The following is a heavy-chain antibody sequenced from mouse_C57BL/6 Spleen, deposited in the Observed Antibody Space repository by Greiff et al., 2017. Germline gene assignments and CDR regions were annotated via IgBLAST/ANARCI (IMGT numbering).Heavy chain of an antibody. V-gene: IGHV1-82*01. J-gene: IGHJ4*01. Sequence: QVQLQQSGPELVKPGASVKISCKASGYAFSSSWLNWVKQRPGKGLEWIGRIYPGDGDTNYNGKVKGKATLTADKSSSTAYMQLSSLTSEDSAVYFCARSGYYGSSHYYAMDYWGQGTSVTVSS. CDR3: ARSGYYGSSHYYAMDY. CDR1: GYAFSSSW. D-gene: IGHD1-1*01. CDR2: IYPGDGDT.